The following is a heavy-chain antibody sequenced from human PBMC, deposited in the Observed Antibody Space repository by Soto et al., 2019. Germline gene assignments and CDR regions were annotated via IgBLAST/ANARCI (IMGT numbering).Heavy chain of an antibody. J-gene: IGHJ4*02. CDR2: ISGSGYDI. D-gene: IGHD3-3*01. V-gene: IGHV3-23*01. CDR3: AKSRPRATIFGVVINGFDY. CDR1: GFTFNDWA. Sequence: HPGGSLRLSCAASGFTFNDWAMSWVRQAPGKGLEWVSSISGSGYDIYYADSVKGRFTISRDNRKNMVYLQMDNLRADDTAVYFCAKSRPRATIFGVVINGFDYWGQGTLVTVSS.